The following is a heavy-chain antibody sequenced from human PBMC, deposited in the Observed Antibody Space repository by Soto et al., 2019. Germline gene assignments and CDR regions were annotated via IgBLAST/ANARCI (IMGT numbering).Heavy chain of an antibody. J-gene: IGHJ6*02. CDR3: ARVPWAYYGSGSYYNAPPYGMDV. V-gene: IGHV4-61*08. CDR1: GGSVSSGGYY. Sequence: SETLSLTCTVSGGSVSSGGYYWTWIRQPPGKGLEWIGYIYYSGSTNYNPSLKSRVTISVDTSKNQFSLKLSSVTAADTAVYYCARVPWAYYGSGSYYNAPPYGMDVWGQGTTVTVSS. CDR2: IYYSGST. D-gene: IGHD3-10*01.